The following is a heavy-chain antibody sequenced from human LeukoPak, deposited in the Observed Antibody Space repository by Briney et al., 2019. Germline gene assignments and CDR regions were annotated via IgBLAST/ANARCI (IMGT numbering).Heavy chain of an antibody. CDR3: VRDDYNYNFDY. CDR2: IYNSETT. Sequence: SETLSLTCTVSGGSITSSNNSWGWIRQPPGKGLEWVGYIYNSETTYYNPSLKRRVTISADTSKNQFSLRLSSVTAADTAVYFCVRDDYNYNFDYWGQGTLVTVPS. J-gene: IGHJ4*02. V-gene: IGHV4-39*01. D-gene: IGHD5-24*01. CDR1: GGSITSSNNS.